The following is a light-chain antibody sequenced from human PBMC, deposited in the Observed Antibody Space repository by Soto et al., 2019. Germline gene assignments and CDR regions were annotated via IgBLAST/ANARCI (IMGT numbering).Light chain of an antibody. Sequence: IQMTQSPATLSAYVGDTVTCTCLASQSVSGWLAWYQQKPGEDRKLLIYDAYALPRGVTSRFSGSGSGTKFTITIASLQPDDFATYYCQPYEISSGTVGPGTKVDI. CDR1: QSVSGW. J-gene: IGKJ1*01. CDR2: DAY. CDR3: QPYEISSGT. V-gene: IGKV1-5*01.